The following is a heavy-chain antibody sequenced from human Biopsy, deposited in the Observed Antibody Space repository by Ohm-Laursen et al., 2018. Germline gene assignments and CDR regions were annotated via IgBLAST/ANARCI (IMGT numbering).Heavy chain of an antibody. V-gene: IGHV4-31*01. CDR2: IFNSANI. CDR3: ARGDYFDSNGYFWFDP. Sequence: SQTLSLTCTVSGGSISSGGPYWSWIRQRPGKGLEWIGYIFNSANIYYNPSLKNLITISGDTSKNQFSLKLNSVTAADTAVYYCARGDYFDSNGYFWFDPWGQGTLVTVSS. D-gene: IGHD3-22*01. CDR1: GGSISSGGPY. J-gene: IGHJ5*02.